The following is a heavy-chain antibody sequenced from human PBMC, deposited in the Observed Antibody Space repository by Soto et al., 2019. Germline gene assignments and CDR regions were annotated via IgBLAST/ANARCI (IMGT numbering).Heavy chain of an antibody. J-gene: IGHJ4*02. D-gene: IGHD2-2*01. V-gene: IGHV1-69*01. CDR2: VMPTLAST. CDR1: GGTFSSSA. CDR3: ARGTSDVVLLPGAMMECFAS. Sequence: QVRLLQSGAEVKKPWSSVKVSCKTAGGTFSSSAISWVRQAPGQGLQWVGGVMPTLASTHYALRFQGRISINAGASTSNAFLELGGLRSEDTATYYCARGTSDVVLLPGAMMECFASWGQGTLVSVYS.